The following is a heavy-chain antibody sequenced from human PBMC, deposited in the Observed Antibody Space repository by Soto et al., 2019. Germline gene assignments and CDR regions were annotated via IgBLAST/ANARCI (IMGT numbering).Heavy chain of an antibody. V-gene: IGHV1-69*13. CDR2: IIPIFGTA. CDR1: GGTFSSYA. J-gene: IGHJ4*02. Sequence: ASVKVSCKASGGTFSSYAISWVRQAPGQGLEWMGGIIPIFGTANYAQKFQGRVTITADESTSTAYMELSSLRSEDTAVYYCAREWGVGATPVFGDWGQGTLVTVSS. CDR3: AREWGVGATPVFGD. D-gene: IGHD1-26*01.